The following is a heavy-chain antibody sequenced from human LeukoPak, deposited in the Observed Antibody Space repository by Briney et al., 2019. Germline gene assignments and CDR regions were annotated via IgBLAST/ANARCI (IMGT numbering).Heavy chain of an antibody. CDR1: GYTFTSYA. CDR2: INAGNGNT. D-gene: IGHD4-11*01. J-gene: IGHJ6*02. Sequence: ASVKVSCKASGYTFTSYAMHWVRQAPGQRLEWMGWINAGNGNTKYSQKFQGRVTMTRDTSISTAYMELSRLRSDDTAVYYCARGTVTTWDDYYYYYGMDVWGQGTTVTVSS. V-gene: IGHV1-3*01. CDR3: ARGTVTTWDDYYYYYGMDV.